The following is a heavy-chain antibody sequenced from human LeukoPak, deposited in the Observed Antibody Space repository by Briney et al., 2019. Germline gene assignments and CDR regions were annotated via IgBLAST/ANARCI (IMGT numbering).Heavy chain of an antibody. D-gene: IGHD3-22*01. CDR3: ARDPSYDSSGYPNWFDP. J-gene: IGHJ5*02. CDR2: ISNSGSTI. Sequence: GGSLRHSCAASGFIFSDYYMSWVRQAPGKGLEWVSYISNSGSTIYYADSVKGRFTISRDNAKNSLYLQMNSLRAEDTAVYYCARDPSYDSSGYPNWFDPWGQGTLVTVSS. CDR1: GFIFSDYY. V-gene: IGHV3-11*01.